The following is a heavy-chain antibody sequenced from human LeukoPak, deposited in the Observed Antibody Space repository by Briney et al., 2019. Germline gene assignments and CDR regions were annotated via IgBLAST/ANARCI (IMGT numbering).Heavy chain of an antibody. Sequence: GGSLRLSCAASGFTFSTYAMSWVRQAPGKGLEWVSAFSGSGGNTYYADSVRGRFTFSRDDSKNTLYLQMNSLRAEDTAVYYCAKGIRSGWYYFDYWGQGTLVAVSS. J-gene: IGHJ4*02. D-gene: IGHD6-13*01. V-gene: IGHV3-23*01. CDR3: AKGIRSGWYYFDY. CDR1: GFTFSTYA. CDR2: FSGSGGNT.